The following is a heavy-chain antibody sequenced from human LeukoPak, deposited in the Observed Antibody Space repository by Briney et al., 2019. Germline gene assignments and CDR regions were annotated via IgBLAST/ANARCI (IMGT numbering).Heavy chain of an antibody. Sequence: PSETLSLTCTVSGGSISSSSYYWGWIRQPPGKGLEWIGSIYYSGSTYYNPSLKSRVTISVDTSKKQFSLKLSSVTAADTAVYYCARSQLWLPNWLVWGQGTLVTVSS. CDR1: GGSISSSSYY. D-gene: IGHD5-18*01. V-gene: IGHV4-39*07. CDR2: IYYSGST. J-gene: IGHJ4*02. CDR3: ARSQLWLPNWLV.